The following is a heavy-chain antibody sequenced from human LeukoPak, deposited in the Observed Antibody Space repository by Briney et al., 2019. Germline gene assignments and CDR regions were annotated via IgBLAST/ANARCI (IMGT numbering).Heavy chain of an antibody. D-gene: IGHD1-26*01. Sequence: GGSLRLSCAASGFTFNSYAMTWVRQAPGKGLEWVSLISDSGGRIYYADSVKGRFTISRDNSKNTLYLQMNSLRAEDTAVYYCAKGPYSGFSWGQGTLVTVSS. V-gene: IGHV3-23*01. J-gene: IGHJ5*02. CDR3: AKGPYSGFS. CDR1: GFTFNSYA. CDR2: ISDSGGRI.